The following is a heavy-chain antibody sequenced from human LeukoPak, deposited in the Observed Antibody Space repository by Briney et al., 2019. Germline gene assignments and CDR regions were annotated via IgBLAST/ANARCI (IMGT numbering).Heavy chain of an antibody. V-gene: IGHV3-15*01. CDR3: TTAFYDYVWGSSN. Sequence: GGSLRLSCAASGFTFSNAWMCWVREAPGKGLEWVGRIKKKTDGGTTDYAAPVKGRFTILRDDSKDTLYLQMNSLRTEDTAVYYCTTAFYDYVWGSSNWGQGTLVTVSS. J-gene: IGHJ4*02. D-gene: IGHD3-16*01. CDR2: IKKKTDGGTT. CDR1: GFTFSNAW.